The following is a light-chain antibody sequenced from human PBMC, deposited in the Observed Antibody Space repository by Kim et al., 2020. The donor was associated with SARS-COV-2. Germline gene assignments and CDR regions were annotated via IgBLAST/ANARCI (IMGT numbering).Light chain of an antibody. J-gene: IGLJ2*01. CDR2: YDS. Sequence: PGKTARVSRGGNSIGSKSVHGYQQKSGQAPVLVMYYDSDRPSGIPERFSGSNSGNTATLTISRVEAGDEADYYCQVWDSSSDHRVVFGGGTQLTVL. CDR1: SIGSKS. CDR3: QVWDSSSDHRVV. V-gene: IGLV3-21*04.